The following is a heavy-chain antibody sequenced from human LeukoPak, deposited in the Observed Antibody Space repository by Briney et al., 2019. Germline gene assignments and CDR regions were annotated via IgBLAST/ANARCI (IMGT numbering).Heavy chain of an antibody. V-gene: IGHV3-48*04. CDR2: ISGSGNII. J-gene: IGHJ4*02. Sequence: GGSLRLSCTASQFTFSYFRMNWVRQAPGKGLEWVSYISGSGNIIYYADSVKGRFTISRDNARNSLYLQMNSLRAEDTAVYYCARDPFMTTGWGIDYWGQGTLVTVSS. D-gene: IGHD4-17*01. CDR1: QFTFSYFR. CDR3: ARDPFMTTGWGIDY.